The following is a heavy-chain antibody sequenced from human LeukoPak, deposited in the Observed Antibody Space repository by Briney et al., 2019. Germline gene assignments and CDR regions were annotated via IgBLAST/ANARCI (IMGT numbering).Heavy chain of an antibody. J-gene: IGHJ4*02. CDR3: ARDLMVRGPKNFDY. D-gene: IGHD3-10*01. Sequence: GASVKVSCKASGYTFTSYGISWMRQAPGQGLEWMGWISAYNGNTNYAQKLQGRVTMTTDTSTSTAYMELRSLRSDDTAVYYCARDLMVRGPKNFDYWGQGTLVTVSS. V-gene: IGHV1-18*01. CDR1: GYTFTSYG. CDR2: ISAYNGNT.